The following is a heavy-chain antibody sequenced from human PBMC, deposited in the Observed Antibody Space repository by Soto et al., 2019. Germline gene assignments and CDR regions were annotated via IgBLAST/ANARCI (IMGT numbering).Heavy chain of an antibody. J-gene: IGHJ6*02. CDR3: ARLIWTIAAVGSGYYYLDV. Sequence: QVQLQESGPGLVKPSGTLSLTCAVSGGSINSGTWWSWVRQPPGKGLEWIGEIYHSGSTNYNPSLKSRVTISVDKSKNQFSLKLSSVTAADTAVYYCARLIWTIAAVGSGYYYLDVWGQGTTVTVSS. D-gene: IGHD6-13*01. CDR2: IYHSGST. V-gene: IGHV4-4*02. CDR1: GGSINSGTW.